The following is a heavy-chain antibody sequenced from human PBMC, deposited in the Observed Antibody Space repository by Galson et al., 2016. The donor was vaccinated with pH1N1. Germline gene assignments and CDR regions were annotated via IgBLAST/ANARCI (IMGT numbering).Heavy chain of an antibody. Sequence: SETLSLTCAVSGDSITSGYYWGWIRQAPGRGLEWIGSFYDSGSTTYYKSSLKSRVAISVDTSKNQFSLRLSSMTAADTAVYYCAKMARTSGPDSDYYFDFWGQGMLVTVSS. D-gene: IGHD1-1*01. J-gene: IGHJ4*02. V-gene: IGHV4-38-2*01. CDR3: AKMARTSGPDSDYYFDF. CDR1: GDSITSGYY. CDR2: FYDSGSTT.